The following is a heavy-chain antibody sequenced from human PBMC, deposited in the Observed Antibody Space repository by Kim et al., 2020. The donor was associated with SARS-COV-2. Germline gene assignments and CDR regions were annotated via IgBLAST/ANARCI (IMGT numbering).Heavy chain of an antibody. CDR3: ARALDSSGYYY. Sequence: SETLSLTCTVSGGSISSGDYYWSWIRQPPGKGLEWIGYIYYSGSTYYNPSLKSRVTISVDTSKNQFSLKLSSVTAADTAVYYCARALDSSGYYYWGQGTLVTVSS. J-gene: IGHJ4*02. V-gene: IGHV4-30-4*01. D-gene: IGHD3-22*01. CDR1: GGSISSGDYY. CDR2: IYYSGST.